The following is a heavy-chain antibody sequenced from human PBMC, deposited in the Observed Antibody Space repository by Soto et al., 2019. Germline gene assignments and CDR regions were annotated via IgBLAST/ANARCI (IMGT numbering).Heavy chain of an antibody. Sequence: QVQLQESGPGLVKPSETLSLTCTVSGGSISSYYWSWIRQPPGKGLEWIGHIYYSGSTNYNPSLKSRVTISVDTSKNQFSLKLSSVTAADTAVYYCARERVQWLVRRVGYYFDYWGQGTLVTVSS. J-gene: IGHJ4*02. CDR1: GGSISSYY. CDR2: IYYSGST. CDR3: ARERVQWLVRRVGYYFDY. V-gene: IGHV4-59*01. D-gene: IGHD6-19*01.